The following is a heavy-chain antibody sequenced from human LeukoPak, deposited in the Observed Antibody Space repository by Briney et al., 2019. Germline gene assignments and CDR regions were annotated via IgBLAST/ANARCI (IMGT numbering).Heavy chain of an antibody. D-gene: IGHD5-18*01. CDR3: ARGTGEGYTYGRYYFDY. CDR2: INPNSGVT. Sequence: ASVKVSCKASRYTFTGYYMHWVRQAPGQGPEWMGWINPNSGVTDYAQNFQGRVTMTRDTSISTSYVELSRLISDDTAVYYCARGTGEGYTYGRYYFDYWGQGTLVTVSS. J-gene: IGHJ4*02. CDR1: RYTFTGYY. V-gene: IGHV1-2*02.